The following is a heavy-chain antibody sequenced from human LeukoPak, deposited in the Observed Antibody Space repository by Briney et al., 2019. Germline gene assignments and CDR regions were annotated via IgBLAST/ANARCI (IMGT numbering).Heavy chain of an antibody. CDR2: INSDGSST. V-gene: IGHV3-74*01. CDR1: GFTFSSYW. D-gene: IGHD2-2*01. Sequence: GGSLRLSCAASGFTFSSYWMHWVRQAPGKGLVWVSRINSDGSSTSYADSVKGRFTISRDNAKNTLYLQMNSLRAEDTAVYYCARGGDIVVVPAAMGWSGNYFDYWGQGTLVTVSS. J-gene: IGHJ4*02. CDR3: ARGGDIVVVPAAMGWSGNYFDY.